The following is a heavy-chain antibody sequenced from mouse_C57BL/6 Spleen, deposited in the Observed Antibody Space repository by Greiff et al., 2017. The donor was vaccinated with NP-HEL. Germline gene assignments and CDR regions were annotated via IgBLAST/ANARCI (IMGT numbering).Heavy chain of an antibody. D-gene: IGHD1-1*01. Sequence: EVMLVESGGGLVQPGGSLSLSCAASGFTFTDYYMSWVRQPPGKALEWLGFIRNKANGYTTEYSASVKGRFTISRDNSQSILYLQMNALRAEDSATYDGARPTTVVANWYFEVWGTGTTVTVSS. CDR1: GFTFTDYY. CDR3: ARPTTVVANWYFEV. J-gene: IGHJ1*03. V-gene: IGHV7-3*01. CDR2: IRNKANGYTT.